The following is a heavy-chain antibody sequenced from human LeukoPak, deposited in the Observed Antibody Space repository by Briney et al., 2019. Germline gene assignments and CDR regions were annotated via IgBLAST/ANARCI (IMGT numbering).Heavy chain of an antibody. V-gene: IGHV3-48*01. D-gene: IGHD1-26*01. CDR1: GFTFSNSG. CDR2: ISSVTNTI. J-gene: IGHJ4*02. Sequence: GGSLRLSCAASGFTFSNSGMNWVRQAPGKGLEWLSYISSVTNTIYYADSVKGRFTISRDNAKNSLYLQMNSLKAEDTAVYYCATFPSGSWSAYWGQGTLVTVSS. CDR3: ATFPSGSWSAY.